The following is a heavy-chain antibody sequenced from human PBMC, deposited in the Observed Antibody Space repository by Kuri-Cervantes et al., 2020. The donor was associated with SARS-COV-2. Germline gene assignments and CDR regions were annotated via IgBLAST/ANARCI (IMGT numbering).Heavy chain of an antibody. CDR2: ISGSGGST. J-gene: IGHJ4*02. D-gene: IGHD3-3*01. V-gene: IGHV3-23*01. CDR1: GFTFSSYA. Sequence: GESLKISCAASGFTFSSYAMSWVRQAPGKGLEWVSGISGSGGSTYYADSVKGRITISRDNSKNTLYLQMNSLRAEDTAVDYCAKTYYDFWSGYEYWGQGTLVTVSS. CDR3: AKTYYDFWSGYEY.